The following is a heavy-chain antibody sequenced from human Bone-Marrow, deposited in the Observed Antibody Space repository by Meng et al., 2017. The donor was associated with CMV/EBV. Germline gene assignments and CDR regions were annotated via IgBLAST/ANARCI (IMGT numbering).Heavy chain of an antibody. J-gene: IGHJ4*02. CDR1: DASTSSISYY. V-gene: IGHV4-39*07. CDR2: FYYSGST. CDR3: ARDPGERYYYDSSGYSDY. Sequence: SETLSPTSPVSDASTSSISYYWGWIRQPPGKGLEWMGSFYYSGSTYYNPSLKSRVTISVDTSKIQFSLKLSSVTAADTAVYYCARDPGERYYYDSSGYSDYWGQGTLVTVSS. D-gene: IGHD3-22*01.